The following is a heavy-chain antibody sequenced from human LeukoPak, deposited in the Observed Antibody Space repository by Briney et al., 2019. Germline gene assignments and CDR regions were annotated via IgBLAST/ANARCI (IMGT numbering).Heavy chain of an antibody. J-gene: IGHJ4*02. CDR2: IYHSGGT. CDR3: ARHSSYYGNFDY. V-gene: IGHV4-38-2*01. D-gene: IGHD3-10*01. CDR1: GYSISSGYY. Sequence: PSETLSLTCAVSGYSISSGYYWGWIRQPPGKGLEWIGSIYHSGGTYYSPSLKSRVTISVDTSKNQFSLKLSSVTAADTAVYYCARHSSYYGNFDYWGQGTLVTVSS.